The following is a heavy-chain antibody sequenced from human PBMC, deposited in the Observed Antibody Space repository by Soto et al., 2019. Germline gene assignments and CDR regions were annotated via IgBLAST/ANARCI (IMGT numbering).Heavy chain of an antibody. CDR3: ARDPSNDAFDI. V-gene: IGHV1-2*04. D-gene: IGHD3-3*02. Sequence: ASVKVSCKASGYTFTGYYMRWVRQAPGQGLEWMGWINPNSGGTNYAQKFQGWVTMTRDTSISTAYMELSRLRSDDTAVYYCARDPSNDAFDIWGQGTMVTVSS. J-gene: IGHJ3*02. CDR2: INPNSGGT. CDR1: GYTFTGYY.